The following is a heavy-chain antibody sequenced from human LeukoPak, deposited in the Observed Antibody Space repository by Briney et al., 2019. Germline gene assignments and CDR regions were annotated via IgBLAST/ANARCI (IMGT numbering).Heavy chain of an antibody. D-gene: IGHD6-13*01. CDR1: GYSCTSYW. Sequence: GESLKISCKGSGYSCTSYWIGWVRQMPGKGLEWMGIIYPGDSDTRYSPSFQGQVTISADKSISTAYLQWSSLKASDTAMYYCARHPPARGSNRYYYYMDVWGKGTTVTVSS. CDR3: ARHPPARGSNRYYYYMDV. J-gene: IGHJ6*03. CDR2: IYPGDSDT. V-gene: IGHV5-51*01.